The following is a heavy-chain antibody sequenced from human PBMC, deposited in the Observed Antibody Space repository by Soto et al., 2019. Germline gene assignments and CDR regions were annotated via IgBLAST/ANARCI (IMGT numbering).Heavy chain of an antibody. D-gene: IGHD3-22*01. V-gene: IGHV4-61*01. CDR1: GGSVRSSIYY. J-gene: IGHJ4*02. Sequence: SETLSLTCTVSGGSVRSSIYYWSWIRQPPGKGLEWIGYIYYSGSTNYNPSLKSRVTISLDTSKNQFSLKLNSVTAADTAVHYCARATYDSSGYYFFDYWGQGALVTVSS. CDR2: IYYSGST. CDR3: ARATYDSSGYYFFDY.